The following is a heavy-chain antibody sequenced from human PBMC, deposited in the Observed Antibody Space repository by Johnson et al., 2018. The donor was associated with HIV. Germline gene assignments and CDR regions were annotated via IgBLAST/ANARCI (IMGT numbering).Heavy chain of an antibody. D-gene: IGHD6-19*01. V-gene: IGHV3-9*01. CDR1: GFTFGDSA. CDR2: ISWNSGSI. J-gene: IGHJ3*02. Sequence: EVQLVESGGGVVQSGRSLRLSCAASGFTFGDSAMHWVRQVPGKGLEWVSGISWNSGSIGYADSVKGRFTISRDNAKKSLYLQMNSLRAEDTAVYYCAKDLEEGQQWLIGAFDIWGQGTMVTVSS. CDR3: AKDLEEGQQWLIGAFDI.